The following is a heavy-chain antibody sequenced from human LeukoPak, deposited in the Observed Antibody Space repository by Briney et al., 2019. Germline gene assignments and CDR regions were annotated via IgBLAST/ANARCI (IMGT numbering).Heavy chain of an antibody. J-gene: IGHJ3*02. Sequence: SETLSLTCTVSGGSISSSSYYWGWIRQPPGKGLEWIGSIYYSGSTYYNPSLKSRVTISVDTSKNQFSLKLSSVTAADTAVYYCARHEGGYDILTGYFTHGFDIWGQGTMVTVSS. V-gene: IGHV4-39*01. CDR2: IYYSGST. D-gene: IGHD3-9*01. CDR1: GGSISSSSYY. CDR3: ARHEGGYDILTGYFTHGFDI.